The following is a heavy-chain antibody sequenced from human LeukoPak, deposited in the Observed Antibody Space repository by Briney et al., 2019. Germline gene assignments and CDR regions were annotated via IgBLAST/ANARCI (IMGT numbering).Heavy chain of an antibody. CDR2: ICSGRST. V-gene: IGHV4-39*07. Sequence: SETLSLTCTVSGGSISSSPCYWGWIRQSPGKGLEWFGTICSGRSTYYNPSLKSRVTISVDTSKNQFSLKLSSVTAADTAVYYCAAGWLRYNRGGYYCYGMDVWGKGTTVTVSS. J-gene: IGHJ6*04. D-gene: IGHD5-12*01. CDR3: AAGWLRYNRGGYYCYGMDV. CDR1: GGSISSSPCY.